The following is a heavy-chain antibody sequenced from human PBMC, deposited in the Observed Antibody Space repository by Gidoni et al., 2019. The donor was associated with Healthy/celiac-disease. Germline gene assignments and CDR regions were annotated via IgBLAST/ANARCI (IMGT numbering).Heavy chain of an antibody. V-gene: IGHV1-69*17. CDR1: GGTFSSYA. CDR3: ASNLKRVPTPYDFDY. CDR2: IIPIFGIA. J-gene: IGHJ4*02. Sequence: QVQLVQSGAEVKKPGSSVKVSCKASGGTFSSYAISWVRQAPGQGPAWMGGIIPIFGIANYAQKFQGRVTITADKSTSTAYMELSSLRSEDTAVYYCASNLKRVPTPYDFDYWGQGTLVTVSS. D-gene: IGHD6-13*01.